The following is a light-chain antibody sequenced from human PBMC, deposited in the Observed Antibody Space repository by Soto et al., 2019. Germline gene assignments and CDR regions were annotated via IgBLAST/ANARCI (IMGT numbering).Light chain of an antibody. CDR2: DAS. Sequence: EIVLTQSPATLSLSPGERATLSCRASQSVSSYLAWYQQKPGQAPRLLIYDASNRATGTPARFSGSGSGTDFTLTISSLEPEDFAVYYCQQRSNWPLMYTFGQGTKVDIK. CDR3: QQRSNWPLMYT. CDR1: QSVSSY. V-gene: IGKV3-11*01. J-gene: IGKJ2*01.